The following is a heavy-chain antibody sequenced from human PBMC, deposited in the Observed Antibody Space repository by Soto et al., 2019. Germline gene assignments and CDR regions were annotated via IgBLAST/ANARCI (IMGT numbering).Heavy chain of an antibody. J-gene: IGHJ4*02. CDR1: GGSISSGGYS. V-gene: IGHV4-30-2*01. CDR2: MYHSGST. Sequence: TSEPLSLTCAVSGGSISSGGYSWSWIRQPPGKGLEWIGYMYHSGSTYYNPSLKSRVTISIDRSKNQFSLKLSSVTAADTAVYYCATVTDYWGQGILVTVSS. CDR3: ATVTDY.